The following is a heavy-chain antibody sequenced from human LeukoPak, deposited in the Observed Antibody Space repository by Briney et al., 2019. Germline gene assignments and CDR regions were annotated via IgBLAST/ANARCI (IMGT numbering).Heavy chain of an antibody. Sequence: GGSLRLSCAASGFTFSSYAMSWVRQAPGKGLEWVSAISGSGGSTYYADSVKGGFTISRDNSKNTLYLQMNSLRAEDTAVYYCAKDGRPAGFRRVTIFDYWGQGTLVTVSS. V-gene: IGHV3-23*01. CDR3: AKDGRPAGFRRVTIFDY. CDR1: GFTFSSYA. J-gene: IGHJ4*02. CDR2: ISGSGGST. D-gene: IGHD5-24*01.